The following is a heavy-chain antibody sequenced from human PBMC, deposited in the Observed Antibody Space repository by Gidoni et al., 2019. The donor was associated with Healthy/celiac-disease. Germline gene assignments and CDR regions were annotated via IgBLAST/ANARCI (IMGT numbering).Heavy chain of an antibody. Sequence: QVQLVESGGGVVQPGRCLRLSCAASGFTISSYAMHWVRQAPGKGLECVAFISYDGSNKYYADSVKGRFTISRDNSKNTLYLQMNSLRAEDTAVYYCARDRPPLYYYYYGMDVWGQGTTVTVSS. V-gene: IGHV3-30-3*01. CDR1: GFTISSYA. J-gene: IGHJ6*02. CDR2: ISYDGSNK. CDR3: ARDRPPLYYYYYGMDV.